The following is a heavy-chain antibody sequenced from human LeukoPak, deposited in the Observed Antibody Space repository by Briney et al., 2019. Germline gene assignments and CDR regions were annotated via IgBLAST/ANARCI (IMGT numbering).Heavy chain of an antibody. J-gene: IGHJ3*02. CDR1: GFTFSTYA. D-gene: IGHD5-18*01. CDR2: ISSNGGST. CDR3: VVSYLYAFDI. V-gene: IGHV3-64D*09. Sequence: GGSLRLSCSASGFTFSTYAMHWDRQAPGKGLEYVSAISSNGGSTYYADSVKGRFTISRDNSKSTLYLQMSSLRAEDTAVYYCVVSYLYAFDIWGQGTMVTVSS.